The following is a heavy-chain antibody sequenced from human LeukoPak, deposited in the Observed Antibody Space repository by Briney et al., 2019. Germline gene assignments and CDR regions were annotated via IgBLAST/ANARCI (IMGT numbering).Heavy chain of an antibody. CDR3: ASGYSYGEI. CDR1: GGSFSGYY. Sequence: SETLSLTCAVYGGSFSGYYWSWIRQPPGKGLEWIGEIKHSGSTNYNPSLKSRVTISVDTSKNQFSLKLSSVTAADTAVYYCASGYSYGEIWGQGTMVTVSS. CDR2: IKHSGST. J-gene: IGHJ3*02. V-gene: IGHV4-34*01. D-gene: IGHD5-18*01.